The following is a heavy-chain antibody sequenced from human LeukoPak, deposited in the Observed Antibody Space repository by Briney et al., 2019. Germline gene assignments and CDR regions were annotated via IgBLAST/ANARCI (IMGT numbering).Heavy chain of an antibody. Sequence: PGGSLRLSCAASGFTFSSYAMHWVCQAPGKGLEYVSAISSNGGSTYYANSVKGRFTISRDNSKNTLYLQMNSLRAEDTAVYYCAKVVRHPDPAAFFDYWGQGTLVTVSS. CDR2: ISSNGGST. D-gene: IGHD1-14*01. V-gene: IGHV3-64*01. CDR1: GFTFSSYA. J-gene: IGHJ4*02. CDR3: AKVVRHPDPAAFFDY.